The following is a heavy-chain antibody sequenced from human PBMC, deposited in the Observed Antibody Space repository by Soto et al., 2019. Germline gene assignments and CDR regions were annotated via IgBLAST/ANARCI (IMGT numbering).Heavy chain of an antibody. Sequence: ASVKVSCRASGYTFTSCYMHWVRQAPGQGLEWMGIINPSGGSTTYAQRFQGRVTMTSDTSTSTVYMELSSLRSEDTAVYYCARDLCTNSVCYYFDCWGQGTLVTVSS. D-gene: IGHD2-8*01. CDR1: GYTFTSCY. CDR2: INPSGGST. J-gene: IGHJ4*02. V-gene: IGHV1-46*01. CDR3: ARDLCTNSVCYYFDC.